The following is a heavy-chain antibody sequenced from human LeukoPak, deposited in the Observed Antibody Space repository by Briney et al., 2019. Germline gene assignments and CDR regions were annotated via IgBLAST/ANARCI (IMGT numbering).Heavy chain of an antibody. J-gene: IGHJ4*02. V-gene: IGHV3-21*01. CDR3: ARGQASDFDY. CDR2: ISSSSSYI. CDR1: GFTFSSYS. Sequence: PGGSLRLSCAASGFTFSSYSMNWVRQAPGKGLEWVSSISSSSSYIYYADSVKGRFTLSRDNAKDSLYLQMNSLRAEDTAVYYCARGQASDFDYWGQGTLVTVSS.